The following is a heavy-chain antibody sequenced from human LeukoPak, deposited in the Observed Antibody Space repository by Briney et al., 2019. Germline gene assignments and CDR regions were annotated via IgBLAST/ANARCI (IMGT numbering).Heavy chain of an antibody. CDR2: ISWNSGSI. CDR1: GFTCDDYA. Sequence: GGSLRLSCAASGFTCDDYAMHWVRQAPGKGLEWVSGISWNSGSIGYADSVKGRFTISRDNAKNSLYLQMNSLRAEDMALYYCAKGGSSGWYGGDAFDIWGQGTMVTVSS. J-gene: IGHJ3*02. D-gene: IGHD6-19*01. V-gene: IGHV3-9*03. CDR3: AKGGSSGWYGGDAFDI.